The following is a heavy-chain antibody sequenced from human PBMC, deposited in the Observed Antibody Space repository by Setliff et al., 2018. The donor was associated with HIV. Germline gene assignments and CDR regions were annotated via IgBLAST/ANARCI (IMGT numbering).Heavy chain of an antibody. CDR2: IFYTGTT. CDR1: GDSISSGLNY. V-gene: IGHV4-31*03. J-gene: IGHJ3*01. D-gene: IGHD3-10*01. CDR3: AREGGPGAPRTDAFDF. Sequence: PSETLSLTCTVSGDSISSGLNYWTWIRQHPGKGLEWIGYIFYTGTTYYNPSLKSRVTISVDTSNNQFSLRLTSVTAADTAMYFCAREGGPGAPRTDAFDFWGQGTMVTVS.